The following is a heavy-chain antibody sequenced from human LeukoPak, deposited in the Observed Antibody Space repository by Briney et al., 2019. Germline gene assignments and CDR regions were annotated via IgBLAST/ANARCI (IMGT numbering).Heavy chain of an antibody. D-gene: IGHD2-15*01. Sequence: GASVKVSYKASGYTVSTYGISWVRQAPGQGLEWMGWISAYNGNTKYAQKLQGRVTMTTDTSTSTAYMELRSLRSDDTAVYYCARDWENCSGGSCYAAYNWFDPWGRGTLVTVSS. CDR2: ISAYNGNT. V-gene: IGHV1-18*01. J-gene: IGHJ5*02. CDR3: ARDWENCSGGSCYAAYNWFDP. CDR1: GYTVSTYG.